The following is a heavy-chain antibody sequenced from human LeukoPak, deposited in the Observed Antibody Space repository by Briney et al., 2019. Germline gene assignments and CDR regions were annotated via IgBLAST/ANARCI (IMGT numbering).Heavy chain of an antibody. J-gene: IGHJ4*02. CDR1: GFIFSYYG. V-gene: IGHV3-21*01. Sequence: GGSLRLSCEVSGFIFSYYGMNWVRQAPGKGLEWVSSIGPTGTDRYYADSVRGRFTISRDNAKNSMYLQMDSLRDEDTAVYYCATETIGRHYDYWGQGTLLTVSS. D-gene: IGHD1-14*01. CDR2: IGPTGTDR. CDR3: ATETIGRHYDY.